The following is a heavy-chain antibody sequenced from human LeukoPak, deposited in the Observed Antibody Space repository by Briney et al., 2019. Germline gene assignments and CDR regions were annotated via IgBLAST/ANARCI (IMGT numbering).Heavy chain of an antibody. Sequence: PGGSLRLSCAASGFTFSKAWMSWVRQAPGKGLEWVGRIKSKIDGGTTDYAAPVKGRFTISRDDSKNTVYLQMNSLKAEDTAVYYCTTVGYCSGGSCPGFDIWGQGTMVTLT. J-gene: IGHJ3*02. CDR1: GFTFSKAW. D-gene: IGHD2-15*01. CDR3: TTVGYCSGGSCPGFDI. V-gene: IGHV3-15*01. CDR2: IKSKIDGGTT.